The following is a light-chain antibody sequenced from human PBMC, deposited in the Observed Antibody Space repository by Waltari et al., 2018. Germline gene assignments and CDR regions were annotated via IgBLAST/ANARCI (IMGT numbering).Light chain of an antibody. Sequence: IILTQSPATLSLSPGERATLSCRASQSVSSYLAWYHQKPGQAPRLLIYGAASRATGIPDRFSGSGSGTEFTLTMRSLEPEDFTVYYCQKYSSTPLAFGGGTKVEIK. CDR2: GAA. CDR1: QSVSSY. CDR3: QKYSSTPLA. J-gene: IGKJ4*01. V-gene: IGKV3-20*01.